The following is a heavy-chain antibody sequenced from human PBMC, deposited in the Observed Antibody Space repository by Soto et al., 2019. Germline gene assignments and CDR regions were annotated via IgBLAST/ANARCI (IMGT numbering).Heavy chain of an antibody. D-gene: IGHD1-7*01. CDR1: GFTFSSYA. CDR2: ISSNGGTT. V-gene: IGHV3-64*01. Sequence: EVQLAEFGGGMVQPGGSLRPSCVASGFTFSSYAMHWVRQAPGKGLEYVSSISSNGGTTYYGNSVKGRFTISRDNSKNTLYLQMGSLRAEDMAVYYCVRRVSGNYDYWGQGTLVTVSS. CDR3: VRRVSGNYDY. J-gene: IGHJ4*02.